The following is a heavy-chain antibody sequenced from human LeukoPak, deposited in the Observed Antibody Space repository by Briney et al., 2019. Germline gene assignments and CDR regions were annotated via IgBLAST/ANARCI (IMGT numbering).Heavy chain of an antibody. V-gene: IGHV3-72*01. CDR2: TRDKANSYTT. CDR3: ARAYDTSGYYFDSFDM. CDR1: GFTFSDHY. D-gene: IGHD3-22*01. Sequence: TGGSLRLSCAASGFTFSDHYMDWVRQAPGQGLEWVGRTRDKANSYTTEYAASVKGRFTISRDDSRNSLYLQMNSLKTEDTAVYYCARAYDTSGYYFDSFDMWGQGTMVTVSS. J-gene: IGHJ3*02.